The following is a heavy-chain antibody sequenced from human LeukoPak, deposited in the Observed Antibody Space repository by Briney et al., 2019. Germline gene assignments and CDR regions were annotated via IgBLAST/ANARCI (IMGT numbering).Heavy chain of an antibody. CDR3: ARGNAFDI. J-gene: IGHJ3*02. CDR1: GYSISSGYY. Sequence: PSETLYLTCTVSGYSISSGYYWDWIRQAPGKGLEWVGSIHHSGSTYYNPSLKSRVTLSVDTSKNQFSLKLTSVTAADTAVYYCARGNAFDIWGQGTMVTVSS. CDR2: IHHSGST. V-gene: IGHV4-38-2*02.